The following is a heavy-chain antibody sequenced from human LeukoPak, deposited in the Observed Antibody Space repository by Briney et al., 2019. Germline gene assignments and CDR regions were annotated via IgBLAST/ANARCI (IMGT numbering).Heavy chain of an antibody. CDR1: GYTFTSYG. CDR3: ARSDFWSGYYTGGMDV. Sequence: ASVKVSCKASGYTFTSYGISWVRQAPGQGLEWMGWISAYNGNTNYAQKLQGRVTMTRNTSISTAYMELSSLRSEDTAVYYCARSDFWSGYYTGGMDVWGQGTTVTVSS. V-gene: IGHV1-18*01. CDR2: ISAYNGNT. D-gene: IGHD3-3*01. J-gene: IGHJ6*02.